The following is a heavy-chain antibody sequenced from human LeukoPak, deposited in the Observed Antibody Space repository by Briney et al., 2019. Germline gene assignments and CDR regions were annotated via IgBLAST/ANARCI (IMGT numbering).Heavy chain of an antibody. J-gene: IGHJ4*02. CDR2: INPNSGGT. V-gene: IGHV1-2*02. D-gene: IGHD3-22*01. CDR3: ARIPYPTMIVDFDY. Sequence: ASVKVSCKAPGYTFTCYYMHWVRQAPGQGLEWMGWINPNSGGTNYAQKFQGRVTMTRDTSISTAYMELSRLRSDDTAVYYCARIPYPTMIVDFDYWGQGTLVTVSS. CDR1: GYTFTCYY.